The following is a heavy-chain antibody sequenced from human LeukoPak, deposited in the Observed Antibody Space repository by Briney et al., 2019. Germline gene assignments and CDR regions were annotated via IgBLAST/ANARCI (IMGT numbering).Heavy chain of an antibody. J-gene: IGHJ4*02. CDR3: TRVIVAVPGYFDYFDF. D-gene: IGHD6-19*01. Sequence: GGSLRLSCTASGFSFSNHYMRWIRQAPGKGLEWVANINEDGSNKWHLGSVKGRFTVSRDNARNSLYLQMNSLRVEDTAVYYCTRVIVAVPGYFDYFDFWGQGVLVNVSS. CDR2: INEDGSNK. V-gene: IGHV3-7*01. CDR1: GFSFSNHY.